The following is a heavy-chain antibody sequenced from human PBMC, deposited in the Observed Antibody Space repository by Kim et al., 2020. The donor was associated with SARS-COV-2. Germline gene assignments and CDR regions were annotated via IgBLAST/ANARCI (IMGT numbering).Heavy chain of an antibody. CDR2: ISYDGSNK. J-gene: IGHJ3*02. CDR3: AREPTVERAFDI. V-gene: IGHV3-30-3*01. Sequence: GGSLRLSCAASGFTFSSYAMHWVRQAPGKGLEWVAVISYDGSNKYYADSVKGRFTISRDNSKNTLYLQMNSLRAEDTAVYYCAREPTVERAFDIWGQGTMVTVSS. D-gene: IGHD4-17*01. CDR1: GFTFSSYA.